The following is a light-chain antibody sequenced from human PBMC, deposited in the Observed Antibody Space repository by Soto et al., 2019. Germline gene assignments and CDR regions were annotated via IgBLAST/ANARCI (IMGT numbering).Light chain of an antibody. Sequence: DIQMTQSPSSLSASVGDRVTITCRASQGISNNLAWYQHKPGKAPKLLIHAASTLQSGVPSRFSGSGFGTDFTRTSSSLQPEDVATYYCQEYNSAPATFGPGTQVDI. V-gene: IGKV1-27*01. J-gene: IGKJ3*01. CDR1: QGISNN. CDR3: QEYNSAPAT. CDR2: AAS.